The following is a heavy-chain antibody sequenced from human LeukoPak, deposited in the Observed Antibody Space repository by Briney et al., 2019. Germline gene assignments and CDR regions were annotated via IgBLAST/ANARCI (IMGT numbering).Heavy chain of an antibody. Sequence: GESLKISCKGSGYSFTSYWIGWVRQMPGKGLEWMGIIHPSDSETTYSPSFQGQVTMSVDKSISTAYLQWNSLKVSDTAMYYCARHVFHMVRTYHFDYWGQGTLVTVSS. CDR2: IHPSDSET. J-gene: IGHJ4*02. D-gene: IGHD4/OR15-4a*01. CDR3: ARHVFHMVRTYHFDY. CDR1: GYSFTSYW. V-gene: IGHV5-51*01.